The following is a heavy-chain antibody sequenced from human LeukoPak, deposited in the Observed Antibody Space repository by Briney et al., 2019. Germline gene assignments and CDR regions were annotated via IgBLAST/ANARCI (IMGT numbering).Heavy chain of an antibody. V-gene: IGHV3-7*01. CDR2: IKQDGGEK. Sequence: PGGSLRLSCAASGFTFSNYWMNWVRQAPGKGLEWVANIKQDGGEKSYVDSVKGRFTISRDNAKNSPHLQMNSLRAEDTAVYYCAKWGSIDLDYWGQGTLVTVSS. CDR3: AKWGSIDLDY. J-gene: IGHJ4*02. D-gene: IGHD6-6*01. CDR1: GFTFSNYW.